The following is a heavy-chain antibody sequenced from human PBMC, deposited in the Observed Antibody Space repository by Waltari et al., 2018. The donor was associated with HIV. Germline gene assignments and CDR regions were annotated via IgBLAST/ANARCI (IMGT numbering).Heavy chain of an antibody. CDR2: MNPDSDKT. Sequence: QVQLVQSGAEVKRPGASVKVSCKASGNTFSTNDVNWIRQVAGRGLEWLGWMNPDSDKTQYVLTFEGRITMTRDTSINTVYMQLSNLTSHDTGVYFCTSGRRGALFGDFWGQGSLVTV. V-gene: IGHV1-8*01. J-gene: IGHJ4*02. D-gene: IGHD3-3*01. CDR3: TSGRRGALFGDF. CDR1: GNTFSTND.